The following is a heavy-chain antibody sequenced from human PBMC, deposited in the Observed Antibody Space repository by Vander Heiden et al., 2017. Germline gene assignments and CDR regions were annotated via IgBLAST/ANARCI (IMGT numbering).Heavy chain of an antibody. Sequence: EVQLVESGGGFVQPGGSLRLSCAASGFAFRPYSMNWVRRAPGKGLEWISYISGGSSKIYYADSVKGRFIISRDNAENSLYLQMNSLRAEDTAVYYCARAERDGYNYFDYWGQGTLVTVSS. V-gene: IGHV3-48*01. CDR1: GFAFRPYS. D-gene: IGHD5-12*01. CDR2: ISGGSSKI. J-gene: IGHJ4*02. CDR3: ARAERDGYNYFDY.